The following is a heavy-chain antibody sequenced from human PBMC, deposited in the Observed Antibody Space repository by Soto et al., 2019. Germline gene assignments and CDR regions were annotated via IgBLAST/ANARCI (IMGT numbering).Heavy chain of an antibody. J-gene: IGHJ5*02. CDR1: GFSFSNYA. CDR2: IGANAGVT. D-gene: IGHD2-2*01. Sequence: GGSLRLSCSASGFSFSNYALYWVRQAPGKGLHFVSAIGANAGVTYYGDSVKDRFTISRDNSKNTLYLQMNSLRAEDTAVYYCAKEKISTSCCNWFDPWGQGTLVTVSS. V-gene: IGHV3-64*04. CDR3: AKEKISTSCCNWFDP.